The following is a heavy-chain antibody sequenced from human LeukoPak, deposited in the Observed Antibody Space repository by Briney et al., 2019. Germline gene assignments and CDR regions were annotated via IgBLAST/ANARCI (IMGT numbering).Heavy chain of an antibody. CDR2: INHSGSS. J-gene: IGHJ4*02. D-gene: IGHD6-13*01. CDR1: GESFKDYY. V-gene: IGHV4-34*01. CDR3: ARSGTYQHSSSYDY. Sequence: SETLSLTCAVYGESFKDYYWNWIRQPPGKGLEWIGEINHSGSSNYSPSLKSRVTISVDTSKNQFSLKLSSVTAADTAVYYCARSGTYQHSSSYDYWGQGTLVTVSS.